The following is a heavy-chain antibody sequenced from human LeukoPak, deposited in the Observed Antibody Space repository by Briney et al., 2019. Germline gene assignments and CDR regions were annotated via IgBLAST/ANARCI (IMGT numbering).Heavy chain of an antibody. CDR2: IYTSGST. Sequence: SETLSLTCTVSGGSISSGSYYWSWIRQPAGKGLEWIGRIYTSGSTNYNPSLKSRVTISVDTSKNQFSLKLSSVTAADTAVYYCARDRDGYSIWGQGTLVTVSS. V-gene: IGHV4-61*02. D-gene: IGHD5-18*01. CDR3: ARDRDGYSI. J-gene: IGHJ4*02. CDR1: GGSISSGSYY.